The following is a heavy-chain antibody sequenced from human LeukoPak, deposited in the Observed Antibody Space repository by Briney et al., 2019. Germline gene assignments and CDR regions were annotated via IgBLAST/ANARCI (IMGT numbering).Heavy chain of an antibody. V-gene: IGHV1-24*01. Sequence: ASVKVSCKVSGYTLTELSMHWVRQAPGKGLEWMGGFDPEDGETIYAQKFQGRVTMTEDTSTDTAYMELSSLRSEDTAVYYCATVVVRPVRGPEDWFDPWGQGTLVTVST. J-gene: IGHJ5*02. CDR1: GYTLTELS. D-gene: IGHD3-10*01. CDR2: FDPEDGET. CDR3: ATVVVRPVRGPEDWFDP.